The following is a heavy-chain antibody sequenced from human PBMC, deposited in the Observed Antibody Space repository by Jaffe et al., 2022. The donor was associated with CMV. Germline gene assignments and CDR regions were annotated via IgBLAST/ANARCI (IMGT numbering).Heavy chain of an antibody. CDR2: INSDGSST. CDR1: GFTFSSYW. V-gene: IGHV3-74*01. D-gene: IGHD5-18*01. Sequence: EVQLVESGGGLVQPGGSLRLSCAASGFTFSSYWMHWVRQAPGKGLVWVSRINSDGSSTSYADSVKGRFTISRDNAKNTLYLQMNSLRAEDTAVYYCARDLAMVLRDYYYGMDVWGQGTTVTVSS. CDR3: ARDLAMVLRDYYYGMDV. J-gene: IGHJ6*02.